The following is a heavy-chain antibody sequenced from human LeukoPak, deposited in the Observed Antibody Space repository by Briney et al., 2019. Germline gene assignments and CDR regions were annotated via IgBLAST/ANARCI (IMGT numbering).Heavy chain of an antibody. CDR1: GYTFTSYG. D-gene: IGHD3-22*01. V-gene: IGHV1-69*06. CDR3: ARITWGSGYYSGGYYFDY. CDR2: IIPIFGTA. Sequence: SVKVSCKASGYTFTSYGISWVRQAPGQGLEWMGGIIPIFGTANYAQKFQGRVTITADKSTSTAYMELSSLRSEDTAVYYCARITWGSGYYSGGYYFDYWGQGTLVTVSS. J-gene: IGHJ4*02.